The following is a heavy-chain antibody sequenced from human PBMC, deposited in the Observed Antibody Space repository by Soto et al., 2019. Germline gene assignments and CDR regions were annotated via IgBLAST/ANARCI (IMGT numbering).Heavy chain of an antibody. CDR2: IATYNSNK. Sequence: HLVQSGPEVKKPGASVTVSCKTSGDTFTNFGLSWVRQAPGQGLEWMGWIATYNSNKNYAQKFQGRLTLTNDTSTSTGYMELKSLEYDDTAVYYCARVLRGVVNWFDPWGQGTLVTVSS. D-gene: IGHD3-10*01. CDR1: GDTFTNFG. V-gene: IGHV1-18*01. CDR3: ARVLRGVVNWFDP. J-gene: IGHJ5*02.